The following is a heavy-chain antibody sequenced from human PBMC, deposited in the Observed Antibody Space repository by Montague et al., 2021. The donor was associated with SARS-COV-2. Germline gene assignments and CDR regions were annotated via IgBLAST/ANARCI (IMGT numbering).Heavy chain of an antibody. CDR2: MHSTGSP. CDR1: GGSITNYF. J-gene: IGHJ4*02. V-gene: IGHV4-59*01. D-gene: IGHD2-15*01. Sequence: SETLSLTCSVSGGSITNYFWGWIRQSPGKGLEWVCYMHSTGSPATYPYLTSRVIISVDTSTTQISLKLTSVSAADTALSYCARAVVGAKTATIESWGQGTLVTVSS. CDR3: ARAVVGAKTATIES.